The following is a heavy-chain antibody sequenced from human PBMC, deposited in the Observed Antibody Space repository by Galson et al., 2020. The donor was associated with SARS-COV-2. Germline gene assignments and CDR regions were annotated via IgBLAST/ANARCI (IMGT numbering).Heavy chain of an antibody. Sequence: GESLKISCKASGYTFTGSYMHWVRQAPGQGLEWMGWINPNGGGIHYAQEFQGRVTMTRDTSTSTAYMELSRLTSDDTAVYYCVRDGYIYGHLPQGGAFDYWGQGTLVTVSS. CDR3: VRDGYIYGHLPQGGAFDY. V-gene: IGHV1-2*02. J-gene: IGHJ4*02. CDR1: GYTFTGSY. CDR2: INPNGGGI. D-gene: IGHD5-18*01.